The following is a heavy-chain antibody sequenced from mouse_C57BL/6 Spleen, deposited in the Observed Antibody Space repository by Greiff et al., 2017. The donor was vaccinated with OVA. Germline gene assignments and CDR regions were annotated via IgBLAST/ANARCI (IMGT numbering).Heavy chain of an antibody. V-gene: IGHV5-9-1*02. Sequence: EVMLVESGEGLVKPGGSLKLSCAASGFSFSSYAMSWVRQTPEKRLEWVAYISSGCDSIYYADTVKGRFTFSRDKASNTLYLQMSSVKSEDTAMYYCTRDAMDYWGQGTSVTVSS. CDR1: GFSFSSYA. J-gene: IGHJ4*01. CDR3: TRDAMDY. CDR2: ISSGCDSI.